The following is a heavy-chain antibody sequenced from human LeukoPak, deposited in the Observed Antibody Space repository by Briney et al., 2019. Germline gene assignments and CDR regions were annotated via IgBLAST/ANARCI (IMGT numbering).Heavy chain of an antibody. D-gene: IGHD5-12*01. CDR3: ARGFRYSGYASGH. Sequence: GSLRLSCAASGFTFSSYAMSWVRQAPGKGLEWIGEINHSGSTNYNPSLKSRVTISVDTSKNQFSLKLSSVTAADTAVYYCARGFRYSGYASGHWGQGTLVTVSS. J-gene: IGHJ4*02. CDR1: GFTFSSYA. CDR2: INHSGST. V-gene: IGHV4-34*01.